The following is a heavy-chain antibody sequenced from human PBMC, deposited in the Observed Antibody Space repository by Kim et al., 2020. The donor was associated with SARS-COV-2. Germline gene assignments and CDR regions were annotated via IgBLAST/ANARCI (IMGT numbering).Heavy chain of an antibody. V-gene: IGHV3-48*02. CDR3: ARGGIAASGDLYYYYGMDV. CDR1: GFTFSSYS. D-gene: IGHD6-13*01. J-gene: IGHJ6*02. Sequence: GGSLRLSCAASGFTFSSYSMNWVRQAPGKGLEWVSYISSSSSTIYYADSVKGRFTISRDNAKNSLYLQMNSLRDEDTAVYYCARGGIAASGDLYYYYGMDVWGQGTTVTVSS. CDR2: ISSSSSTI.